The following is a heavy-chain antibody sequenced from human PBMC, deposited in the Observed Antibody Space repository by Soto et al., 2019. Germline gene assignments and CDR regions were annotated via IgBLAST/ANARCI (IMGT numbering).Heavy chain of an antibody. D-gene: IGHD1-1*01. Sequence: QVQLVESGGGVVQPGRSLRLSCAASGFTFSSYAMHWVRQAPGKGLEWVAVISYDGSNKYYADSVKGRFTISRDNSKNTLYLQMNSLRAEDTAVYYCARDGYNWNDEFYYYYGMDVWGQGTTVTVSS. CDR2: ISYDGSNK. J-gene: IGHJ6*02. CDR1: GFTFSSYA. CDR3: ARDGYNWNDEFYYYYGMDV. V-gene: IGHV3-30-3*01.